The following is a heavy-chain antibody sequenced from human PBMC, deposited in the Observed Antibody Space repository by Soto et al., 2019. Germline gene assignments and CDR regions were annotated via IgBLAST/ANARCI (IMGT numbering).Heavy chain of an antibody. CDR1: GFPFSGYW. J-gene: IGHJ6*02. CDR2: INQDGSEE. D-gene: IGHD5-18*01. V-gene: IGHV3-7*01. CDR3: ARELWLRLGNDYYGMDV. Sequence: LSCAASGFPFSGYWMSWARQAPGKGLEWVANINQDGSEEYYVGSVKGRFTISRDNAKNLLYLQMNSLRAEDTAVYYCARELWLRLGNDYYGMDVWGQGTTVTVSS.